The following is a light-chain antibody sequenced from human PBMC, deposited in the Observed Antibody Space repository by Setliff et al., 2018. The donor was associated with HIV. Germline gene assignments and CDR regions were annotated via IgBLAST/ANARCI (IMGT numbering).Light chain of an antibody. CDR1: QTVNNH. CDR3: QQYNSWPVT. CDR2: DAS. Sequence: EVMMTQSPATLSVSPGEGATLSCKTSQTVNNHLSWYQQKPGQSPRLLIYDASSRATGIPARFSASGSGTDFTLTINSLQSEDSALYYCQQYNSWPVTFGGGTK. J-gene: IGKJ4*01. V-gene: IGKV3-15*01.